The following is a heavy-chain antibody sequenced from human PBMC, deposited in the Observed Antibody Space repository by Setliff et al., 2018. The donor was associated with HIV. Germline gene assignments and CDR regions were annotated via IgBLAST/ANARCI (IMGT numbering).Heavy chain of an antibody. J-gene: IGHJ4*02. Sequence: SETLSLTCTLYGGSLTNYYWTWIRQSPGEGLEWIGEIVDSGSTTYNPSLKSRVTISVVTSKNQFSLKLSSVTAADTAVFYCARGRKGLDFDYWGQGALVTVSS. CDR2: IVDSGST. CDR1: GGSLTNYY. V-gene: IGHV4-59*12. CDR3: ARGRKGLDFDY.